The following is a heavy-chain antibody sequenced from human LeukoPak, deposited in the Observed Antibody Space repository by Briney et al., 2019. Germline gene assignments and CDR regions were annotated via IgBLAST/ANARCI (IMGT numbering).Heavy chain of an antibody. Sequence: SQTLSLTCTVSGGSISSGDYYWSWIRQPPGKGLEWIGYIYYSGSTYYNPSLKSRVTISVYTSKNQFSLKLSSVTAADTAVYYCARDRVVTMVRGVIPRRYYGMDVWGKGTTVTVSS. CDR2: IYYSGST. D-gene: IGHD3-10*01. CDR3: ARDRVVTMVRGVIPRRYYGMDV. J-gene: IGHJ6*04. CDR1: GGSISSGDYY. V-gene: IGHV4-30-4*01.